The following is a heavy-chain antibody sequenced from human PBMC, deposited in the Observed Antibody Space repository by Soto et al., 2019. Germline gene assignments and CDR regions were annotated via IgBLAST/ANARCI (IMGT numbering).Heavy chain of an antibody. V-gene: IGHV2-26*01. Sequence: QVTLKESGPVLVKPTETLTLTCTVSGFSLSNARMRVSWISQPPGKALEWLAHIFSNDAKSYSASLKSRLTISKATSKSQVVLTMTNMDPVDTATYYCARIRGWGWLGPNDYWGQGTLVTVSS. CDR1: GFSLSNARMR. D-gene: IGHD3-10*01. J-gene: IGHJ4*02. CDR2: IFSNDAK. CDR3: ARIRGWGWLGPNDY.